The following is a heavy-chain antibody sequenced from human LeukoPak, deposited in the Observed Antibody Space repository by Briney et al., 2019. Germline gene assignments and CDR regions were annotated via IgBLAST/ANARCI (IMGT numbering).Heavy chain of an antibody. V-gene: IGHV4-59*01. J-gene: IGHJ3*02. Sequence: PSETLSLTCTVSGGSISSYYWSWLRQPPGKGLEWIGYIYYSGSTNYNPSLTSRVTISVDTSKSQFSLKLSSVTAAETAVYCCALVGIFGVVNDAFDIWGQGTMVTVSS. D-gene: IGHD3-3*01. CDR3: ALVGIFGVVNDAFDI. CDR1: GGSISSYY. CDR2: IYYSGST.